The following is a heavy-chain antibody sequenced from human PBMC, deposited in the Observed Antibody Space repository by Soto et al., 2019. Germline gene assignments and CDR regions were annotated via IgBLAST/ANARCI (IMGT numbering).Heavy chain of an antibody. J-gene: IGHJ5*02. Sequence: GVLQRVPRKGAGGSFVSLWGRRVSQMKGKGLEWMGRIDPSDSYTNYSPSFQGHVTISADKSISTAYLQWSSLKASDTAMYYCARLTGTTGRYNWFDPWGQGSLGTVSS. D-gene: IGHD1-7*01. CDR3: ARLTGTTGRYNWFDP. CDR1: GGSFVSLW. CDR2: IDPSDSYT. V-gene: IGHV5-10-1*01.